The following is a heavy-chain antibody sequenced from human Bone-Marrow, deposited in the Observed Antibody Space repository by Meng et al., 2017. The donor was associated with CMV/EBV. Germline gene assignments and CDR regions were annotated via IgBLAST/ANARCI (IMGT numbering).Heavy chain of an antibody. V-gene: IGHV3-74*01. Sequence: GESLKISCAASGFTFSSYWMHWVRQAPGKGLVWVSRINSDGSSTSYADSVKGRFTISRDNAKNTLYLQMNSLRAEDTAVYYCARTGLADTGKANYYYYGMDVWGQGTTVTFYS. J-gene: IGHJ6*02. D-gene: IGHD5-18*01. CDR2: INSDGSST. CDR1: GFTFSSYW. CDR3: ARTGLADTGKANYYYYGMDV.